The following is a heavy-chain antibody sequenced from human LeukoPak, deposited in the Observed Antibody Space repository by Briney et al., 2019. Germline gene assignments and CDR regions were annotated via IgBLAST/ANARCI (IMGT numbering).Heavy chain of an antibody. Sequence: SQTLSLTCTVSGGSISSGGYYWSWIRQHPGKGLEWIGYIYYSGSTYYNPSLKSRVTISVDTSKNQFSLKLSSVTAADTAVYYCARSSLFGGSGWYLNYGMDVWGQGTTVTVSS. V-gene: IGHV4-31*03. D-gene: IGHD6-19*01. CDR1: GGSISSGGYY. CDR2: IYYSGST. CDR3: ARSSLFGGSGWYLNYGMDV. J-gene: IGHJ6*02.